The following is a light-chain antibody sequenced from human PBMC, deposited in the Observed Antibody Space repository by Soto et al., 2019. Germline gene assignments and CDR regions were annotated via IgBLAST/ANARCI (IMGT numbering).Light chain of an antibody. CDR2: DAS. Sequence: DIQMTQSPSSLSASIGDSVTITCRASQTIIGYLNWYQQKPGKAPNPLIYDASSLKSGVPARFSGSGSGTEFTLTITSLQPDDFATYYCQQYNSYSRTFGQGTKV. CDR1: QTIIGY. CDR3: QQYNSYSRT. V-gene: IGKV1-5*01. J-gene: IGKJ1*01.